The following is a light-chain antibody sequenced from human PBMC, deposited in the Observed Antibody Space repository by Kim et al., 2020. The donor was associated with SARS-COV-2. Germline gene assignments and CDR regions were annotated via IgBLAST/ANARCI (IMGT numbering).Light chain of an antibody. V-gene: IGKV3-11*01. Sequence: LSLSPGERATLSCRASQSINRYLAWYQQRPGQAPRLLIFDASLRATGIPARFSGSGSGTDFTLTISSLEPEDFAVYYCQQRDNLTFGQGTKVDIK. CDR2: DAS. J-gene: IGKJ1*01. CDR3: QQRDNLT. CDR1: QSINRY.